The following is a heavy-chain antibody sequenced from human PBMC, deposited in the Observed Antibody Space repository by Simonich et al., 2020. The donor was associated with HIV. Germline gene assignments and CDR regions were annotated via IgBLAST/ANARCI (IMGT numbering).Heavy chain of an antibody. V-gene: IGHV3-7*01. CDR1: GFTFSSYW. J-gene: IGHJ4*02. CDR3: ARGWDGSSSSLDDY. CDR2: IKQKGREK. Sequence: EVQLVESGGGLVQPGGSLRLSCAASGFTFSSYWMSWVRQAPGKGLEWVANIKQKGREKCYVDSVKGRFTISRDNAKNSLSLQMNSLRVEDTAVYYCARGWDGSSSSLDDYWGQGTLVTVSS. D-gene: IGHD6-6*01.